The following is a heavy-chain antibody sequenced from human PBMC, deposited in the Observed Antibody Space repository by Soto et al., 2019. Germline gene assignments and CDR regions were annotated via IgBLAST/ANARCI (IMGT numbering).Heavy chain of an antibody. CDR2: IWYDGSNK. V-gene: IGHV3-33*01. CDR1: GFTLSSYG. CDR3: ARELGKIYYYYGMDV. D-gene: IGHD6-6*01. Sequence: GGSLRLSCAASGFTLSSYGMHGVRQAPGKGLEWVAVIWYDGSNKYYADSVKGRFTISRDNSKNTLYLQMNSLRAEDTAVYYCARELGKIYYYYGMDVWGQGTTVTVSS. J-gene: IGHJ6*02.